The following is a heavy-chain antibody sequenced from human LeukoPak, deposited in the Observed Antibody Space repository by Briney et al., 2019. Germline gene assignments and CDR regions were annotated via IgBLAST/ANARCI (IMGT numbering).Heavy chain of an antibody. CDR3: AKEARFKVGVDYFDY. D-gene: IGHD1-26*01. Sequence: GGSLRRSCAASGFTFSIYGMRWVRQAPGKGLEWVAVISYDGSNKYYADSVKGRFTISRDNSKNTLYLQMNSLRAEDTGLCYCAKEARFKVGVDYFDYWGQGTLVTV. J-gene: IGHJ4*01. V-gene: IGHV3-30*18. CDR2: ISYDGSNK. CDR1: GFTFSIYG.